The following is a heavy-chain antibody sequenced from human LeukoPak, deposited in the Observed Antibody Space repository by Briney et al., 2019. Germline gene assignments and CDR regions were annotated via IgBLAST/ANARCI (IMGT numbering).Heavy chain of an antibody. CDR2: MNPNSGNT. CDR3: ARDVEYSSSLHWFDP. V-gene: IGHV1-8*03. J-gene: IGHJ5*02. CDR1: GYTFTSYD. Sequence: VASVKVSCKASGYTFTSYDINWVRQATGQGLEWMGWMNPNSGNTGYAQKFQGRVTITRNTSISTAYMELSSLRSEDTAVYYCARDVEYSSSLHWFDPWGQGTLVTVSS. D-gene: IGHD6-6*01.